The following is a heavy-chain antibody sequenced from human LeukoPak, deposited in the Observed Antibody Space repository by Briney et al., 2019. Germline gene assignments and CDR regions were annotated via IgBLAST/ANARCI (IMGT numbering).Heavy chain of an antibody. CDR3: ARVRLAAAGGWFDP. J-gene: IGHJ5*02. CDR2: ISYDGSNK. D-gene: IGHD6-13*01. CDR1: GFTFSSYA. Sequence: GGPLRLSCAASGFTFSSYAMHWVRQAPGKGLEWVAVISYDGSNKYYADSVKGRFTISRDNSKNTLYLQMNSLRAEDTAVYYCARVRLAAAGGWFDPWGQGTLVTVSS. V-gene: IGHV3-30-3*01.